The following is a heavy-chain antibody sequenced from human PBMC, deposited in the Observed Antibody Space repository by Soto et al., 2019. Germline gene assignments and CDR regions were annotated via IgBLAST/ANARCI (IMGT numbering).Heavy chain of an antibody. V-gene: IGHV3-74*01. CDR2: ILNDGTTT. CDR1: GFTFSSQW. CDR3: ATWRGGYTYGLDH. J-gene: IGHJ4*02. D-gene: IGHD5-18*01. Sequence: GGSLRLSCTASGFTFSSQWLHWVRQAPGKGLMWISRILNDGTTTNYADSVKGRFTVSRDNAKKTMSLLMNNLRAEDTAVYYCATWRGGYTYGLDHWGQGTPVTVSS.